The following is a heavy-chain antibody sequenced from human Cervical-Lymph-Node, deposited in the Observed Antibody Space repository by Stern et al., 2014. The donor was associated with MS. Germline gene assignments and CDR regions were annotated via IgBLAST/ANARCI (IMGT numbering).Heavy chain of an antibody. J-gene: IGHJ4*02. CDR2: IYYNGNT. CDR3: TTSLYASTWSR. CDR1: GGSISSAGYY. Sequence: QLQLQESGPGLVKPSQTLSLTCTVSGGSISSAGYYWRWIRQHPGKGLEWIGYIYYNGNTDYSSSLKSRVNISVDTSKNQFSLKLTSVTAADTAEYYCTTSLYASTWSRWGQGALVTVSS. V-gene: IGHV4-31*03. D-gene: IGHD6-13*01.